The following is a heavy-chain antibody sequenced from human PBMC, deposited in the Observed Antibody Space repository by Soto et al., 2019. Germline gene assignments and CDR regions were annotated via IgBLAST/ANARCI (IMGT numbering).Heavy chain of an antibody. J-gene: IGHJ4*02. V-gene: IGHV1-2*02. Sequence: QVHLVQSGAEVKKPGASVKVSCKASGYTFTDHSLHWVRQAPGQGLEWMGWINPHSGVTVSAENFEGRVTLTRDTSINTAYMEMGWLRSDDTAMYYCALEMSTITDFQYWGQGTLLTVSS. CDR3: ALEMSTITDFQY. CDR1: GYTFTDHS. D-gene: IGHD5-12*01. CDR2: INPHSGVT.